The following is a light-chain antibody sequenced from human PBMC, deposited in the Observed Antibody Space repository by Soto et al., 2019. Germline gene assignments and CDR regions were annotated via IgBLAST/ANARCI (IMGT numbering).Light chain of an antibody. J-gene: IGKJ1*01. Sequence: DIQMTQSPSSLSASVGDRVTITCRASQGIIDYVAWFQQKPGKAPKLLIYAASTLQPGVPSRFSGSGSGTDFTLTISSLQPQDVATYYCQKYNPAPQKFGPGTKVEI. CDR3: QKYNPAPQK. V-gene: IGKV1-27*01. CDR1: QGIIDY. CDR2: AAS.